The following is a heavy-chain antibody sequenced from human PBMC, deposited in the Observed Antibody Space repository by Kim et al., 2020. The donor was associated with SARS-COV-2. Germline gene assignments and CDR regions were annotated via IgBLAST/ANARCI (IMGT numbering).Heavy chain of an antibody. J-gene: IGHJ4*02. V-gene: IGHV4-39*01. Sequence: SETLSLTCTVSGGFISRSTHYWGWIRQPPGKGLEWIGSIYYSGNTYYNPSLKSRVTISVDTSKYQFSLKLSSMTAADTAVYYCAAVADSYGGYFDYWGQGTLVTVSS. CDR3: AAVADSYGGYFDY. CDR2: IYYSGNT. CDR1: GGFISRSTHY. D-gene: IGHD6-19*01.